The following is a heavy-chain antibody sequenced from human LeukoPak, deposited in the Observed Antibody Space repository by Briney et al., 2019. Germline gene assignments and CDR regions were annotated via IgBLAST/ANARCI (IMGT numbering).Heavy chain of an antibody. CDR2: IIPIFGTA. Sequence: ASVKVSCKASGGTFSSYAISWVRQAPEQGLEWMGGIIPIFGTANYAQKFQGRVTITADESTSTAYMELSSLRSEDTAVYYCARGRIGRIVVVPAAMRPPYYYGMDVWGKGTTVTVSS. J-gene: IGHJ6*04. V-gene: IGHV1-69*13. CDR3: ARGRIGRIVVVPAAMRPPYYYGMDV. D-gene: IGHD2-2*01. CDR1: GGTFSSYA.